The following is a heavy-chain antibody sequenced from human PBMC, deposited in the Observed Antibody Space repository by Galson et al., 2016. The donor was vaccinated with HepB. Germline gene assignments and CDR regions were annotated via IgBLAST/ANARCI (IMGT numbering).Heavy chain of an antibody. CDR2: INAGNGNT. D-gene: IGHD2/OR15-2a*01. CDR1: GYTFTNFA. Sequence: CKASGYTFTNFAMHWVRQAPGQRLEWMGGINAGNGNTKYSQNLQGRVTITRDTAARTGYMELSSLRSEDTAVYYCARDTFRGMFDPWGQGTLVTVSS. J-gene: IGHJ5*02. CDR3: ARDTFRGMFDP. V-gene: IGHV1-3*01.